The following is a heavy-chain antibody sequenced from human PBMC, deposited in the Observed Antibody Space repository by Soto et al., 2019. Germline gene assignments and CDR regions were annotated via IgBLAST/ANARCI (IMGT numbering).Heavy chain of an antibody. CDR3: AREATYNYYGMDV. V-gene: IGHV4-31*03. J-gene: IGHJ6*02. CDR1: GGSISSGGYY. CDR2: IYYSGST. D-gene: IGHD1-26*01. Sequence: TLTLTCTVSGGSISSGGYYWSWIRQHPGKGLEWIGYIYYSGSTYYNPSLKSRVTISVDTSKNQFSLKLSSVTAADTAVYYCAREATYNYYGMDVWGQGTTVTVPS.